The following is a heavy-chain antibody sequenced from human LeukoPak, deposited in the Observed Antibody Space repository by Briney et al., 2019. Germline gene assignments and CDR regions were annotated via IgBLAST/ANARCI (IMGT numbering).Heavy chain of an antibody. CDR1: GGTFSSYA. D-gene: IGHD5-18*01. CDR3: ARENRGYSDGSPFDY. J-gene: IGHJ4*02. Sequence: SVKVSCKASGGTFSSYAISWLRQAPGQGLEWMGGIIPIFGTANYAQKFQGRVTITTDESTSTAYMELSSLRSEDTAVYYCARENRGYSDGSPFDYWGQGTLVTVSS. V-gene: IGHV1-69*05. CDR2: IIPIFGTA.